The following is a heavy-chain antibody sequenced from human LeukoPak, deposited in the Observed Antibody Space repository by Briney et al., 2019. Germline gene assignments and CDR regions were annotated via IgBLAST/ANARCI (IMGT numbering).Heavy chain of an antibody. CDR1: AYNFTTYG. CDR2: ISAYNGNV. V-gene: IGHV1-18*01. J-gene: IGHJ3*02. D-gene: IGHD4-23*01. Sequence: ASVKVSCKASAYNFTTYGISWVRQAPGQGLEWMGWISAYNGNVKYAQKLQGRVTMTTDTSTSTAYMELRSLRSDDTAVYYCARVGSGNSRDTDAFDIWGQGTMVTVSS. CDR3: ARVGSGNSRDTDAFDI.